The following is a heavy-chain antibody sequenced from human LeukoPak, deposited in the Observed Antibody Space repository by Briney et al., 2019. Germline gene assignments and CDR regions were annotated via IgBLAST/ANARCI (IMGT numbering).Heavy chain of an antibody. V-gene: IGHV1-69*13. CDR3: ARGGGYYDSSGYYFR. Sequence: GASVKVSCKASGGTFSSYAISWVRQAPGQGLEWMGGIIPIFGTANYAQKFQGRVTITADESTSTAYMELSSLRSEDTAVYYCARGGGYYDSSGYYFRWGQGTLVTVSS. CDR2: IIPIFGTA. D-gene: IGHD3-22*01. J-gene: IGHJ4*02. CDR1: GGTFSSYA.